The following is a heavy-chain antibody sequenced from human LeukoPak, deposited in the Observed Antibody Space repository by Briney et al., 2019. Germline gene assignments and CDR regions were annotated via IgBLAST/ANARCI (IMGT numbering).Heavy chain of an antibody. CDR3: ARGPPFDP. CDR2: ISHDGSNK. Sequence: GGSLRLSCAASGFTFSSYAMHWVRQAPGKGLEWVAVISHDGSNKYYADSVKGRFTISRDSSKNTVYLQMNSLRDEDTAVYYCARGPPFDPWGQGTLVTVSS. V-gene: IGHV3-30-3*01. CDR1: GFTFSSYA. J-gene: IGHJ5*02.